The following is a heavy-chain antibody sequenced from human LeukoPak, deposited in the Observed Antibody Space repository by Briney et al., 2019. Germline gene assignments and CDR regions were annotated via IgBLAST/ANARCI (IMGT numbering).Heavy chain of an antibody. CDR1: GFTSSSYS. J-gene: IGHJ4*02. CDR2: ISSSSSTI. Sequence: HPGGSLRLSCAASGFTSSSYSMNWVRQAPGKGLEWVSFISSSSSTIYYADSVKGRFTISRDNAKNSLYLQMNSLRAEDTAVYYCARDRGGSYSAIDYWGQGTLVTVSS. D-gene: IGHD1-26*01. V-gene: IGHV3-48*04. CDR3: ARDRGGSYSAIDY.